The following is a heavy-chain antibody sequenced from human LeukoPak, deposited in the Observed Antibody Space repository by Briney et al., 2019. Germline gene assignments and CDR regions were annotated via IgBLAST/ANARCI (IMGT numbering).Heavy chain of an antibody. CDR2: IYSSGDT. D-gene: IGHD2-2*01. J-gene: IGHJ4*02. CDR1: GFTVSGKY. Sequence: PGGSLGLSCAASGFTVSGKYMSWVRQAPGKGLEWISLIYSSGDTYYPDSVRGRFTISRDTSKNTLYLQMNSLRAEDTAVYYCARGPPACSTNCYGYLDYWGQGTLVTVSS. CDR3: ARGPPACSTNCYGYLDY. V-gene: IGHV3-53*01.